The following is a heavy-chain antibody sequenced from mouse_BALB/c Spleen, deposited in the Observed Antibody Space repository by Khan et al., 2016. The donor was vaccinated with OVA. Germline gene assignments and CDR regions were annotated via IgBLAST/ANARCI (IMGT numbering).Heavy chain of an antibody. J-gene: IGHJ3*01. CDR1: GYTFRSYW. CDR3: ARGNYYGSSSWFGY. Sequence: QVQLKESGAELMKPGASVKISCKATGYTFRSYWLEWVKQRPGHGLEWIGEILPGSGSHNYNEKFKGKATFTAATSSNTAYMQLSSLTSEDSAVYYCARGNYYGSSSWFGYWGQGTLVTVS. V-gene: IGHV1-9*01. D-gene: IGHD1-1*01. CDR2: ILPGSGSH.